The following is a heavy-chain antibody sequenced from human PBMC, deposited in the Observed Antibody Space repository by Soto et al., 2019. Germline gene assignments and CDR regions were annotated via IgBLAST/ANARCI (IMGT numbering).Heavy chain of an antibody. CDR1: GFTFSSYA. Sequence: EVQLLESGGGLVQPGGSLRLSCAASGFTFSSYALSWVRQAPGKGLEWVSNIGDSGGSTFYADSVKGRCTISRDNSKNTLYLQMNNLRAEDTAVYYCAKHFDSGCPDYWGQGTLVTVSS. CDR2: IGDSGGST. CDR3: AKHFDSGCPDY. D-gene: IGHD6-19*01. J-gene: IGHJ4*02. V-gene: IGHV3-23*01.